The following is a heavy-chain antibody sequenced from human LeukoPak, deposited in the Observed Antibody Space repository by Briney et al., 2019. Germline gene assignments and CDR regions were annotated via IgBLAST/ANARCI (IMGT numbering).Heavy chain of an antibody. Sequence: GGSLRLSCAASGFTFSSYSMNWVRQAPGKGLEWVSYISSSSSTIYYADSVKGRFTISRDNAKNSLYLQMNSLRAEDTALYYCAKDGYDILTGFFDYWGQGTLVTVSS. J-gene: IGHJ4*02. CDR1: GFTFSSYS. V-gene: IGHV3-48*04. D-gene: IGHD3-9*01. CDR2: ISSSSSTI. CDR3: AKDGYDILTGFFDY.